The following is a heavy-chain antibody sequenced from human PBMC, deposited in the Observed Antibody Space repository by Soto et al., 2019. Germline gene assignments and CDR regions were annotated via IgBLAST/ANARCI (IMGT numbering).Heavy chain of an antibody. D-gene: IGHD1-20*01. CDR2: IYWDDDK. CDR3: AHLTVLVTGTRWFDP. V-gene: IGHV2-5*02. Sequence: QITSKESGPTLVNPTQTLTLTCTFSGFSLSTSGVGVGWIRQPPGKALEWLALIYWDDDKRYSPSLKSRLTITRATSKNQVVLAMTNVDPVDTATYYCAHLTVLVTGTRWFDPWGQGTLVTVSS. CDR1: GFSLSTSGVG. J-gene: IGHJ5*02.